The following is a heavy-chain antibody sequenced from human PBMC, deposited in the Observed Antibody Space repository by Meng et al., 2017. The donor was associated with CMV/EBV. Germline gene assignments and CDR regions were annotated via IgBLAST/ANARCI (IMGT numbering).Heavy chain of an antibody. J-gene: IGHJ4*02. CDR2: IYYSGST. V-gene: IGHV4-39*07. D-gene: IGHD6-6*01. Sequence: SETLSLTCTVSGGSISSSSYYWGWIRQPPGKGLGWIGSIYYSGSTYYNPSLKSRVTISVDTSKNQYSLKLSSVTAADTAVYYCARVSAYSSSSTYWGQGTLVTVSS. CDR3: ARVSAYSSSSTY. CDR1: GGSISSSSYY.